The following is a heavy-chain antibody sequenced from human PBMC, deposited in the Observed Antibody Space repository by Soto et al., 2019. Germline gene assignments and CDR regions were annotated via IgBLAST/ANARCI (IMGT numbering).Heavy chain of an antibody. Sequence: PGGSLRLSCAASGFTFSSYWMHWVRQAPGKGLVWVSRINSDGSSTNYADSVKGRFTISRDNAKNTLYLQMNSLRAEDTAVYYCAREKRWLQSYYFDYWGQGSLVTVSS. CDR3: AREKRWLQSYYFDY. J-gene: IGHJ4*02. D-gene: IGHD5-12*01. CDR1: GFTFSSYW. CDR2: INSDGSST. V-gene: IGHV3-74*01.